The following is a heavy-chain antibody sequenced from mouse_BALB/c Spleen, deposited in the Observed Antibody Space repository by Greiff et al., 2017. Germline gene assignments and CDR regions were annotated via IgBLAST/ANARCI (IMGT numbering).Heavy chain of an antibody. J-gene: IGHJ2*01. CDR1: GFTFSSYA. CDR3: ARITTAYYIDY. V-gene: IGHV5-9-4*01. CDR2: ISSGGSYT. D-gene: IGHD1-2*01. Sequence: EVQRVESGGGLVKPGGSLKLSCAASGFTFSSYAMSWVRQSPEKRLEWVAEISSGGSYTYYPDTVTGRFTISRDNAKNTLYLEMSSLRSEDTAMYYCARITTAYYIDYWGQGTTLTVSS.